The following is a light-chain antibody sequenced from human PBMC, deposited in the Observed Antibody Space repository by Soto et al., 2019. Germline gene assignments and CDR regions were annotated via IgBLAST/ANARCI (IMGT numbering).Light chain of an antibody. CDR1: QSVSSY. Sequence: EIVLTQSPATLSLSPGERATLSCRASQSVSSYLAWYQQKPGQAPRLLIYDASNRATGIPARFSGSGSGTDFTLTISSLEPEDFAVYYCQQRSTPTFGQGTKVEIK. V-gene: IGKV3-11*01. J-gene: IGKJ1*01. CDR3: QQRSTPT. CDR2: DAS.